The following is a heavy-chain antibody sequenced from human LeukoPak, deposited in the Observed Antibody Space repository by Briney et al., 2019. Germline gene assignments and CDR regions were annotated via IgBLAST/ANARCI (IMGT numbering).Heavy chain of an antibody. V-gene: IGHV4-38-2*02. CDR2: IYHSGST. Sequence: SETLSLTCTVSGFSISHGYYWGWVRQSPGKGLEWIGSIYHSGSTDYNPSLKSRVTMSVDTSKNQFSLKLSSVTAADTAVYYCARDYQGGYGDKTVDYWGQGTLVTVSS. D-gene: IGHD5-18*01. J-gene: IGHJ4*02. CDR1: GFSISHGYY. CDR3: ARDYQGGYGDKTVDY.